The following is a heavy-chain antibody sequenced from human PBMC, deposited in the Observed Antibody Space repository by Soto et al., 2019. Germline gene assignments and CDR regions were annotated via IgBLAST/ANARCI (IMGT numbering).Heavy chain of an antibody. V-gene: IGHV4-31*03. Sequence: PSETLSLTCTVSGGSISSGGYYWSWIRQHPGKGLEWIGYIYYSGSTYYNPSLKSRVTISVDTSKNQFSLKLGSVTAADTAVYYCARAYCGGDCGKDYYYYYGMDVWGQGTTVTVSS. CDR3: ARAYCGGDCGKDYYYYYGMDV. CDR2: IYYSGST. CDR1: GGSISSGGYY. D-gene: IGHD2-21*02. J-gene: IGHJ6*02.